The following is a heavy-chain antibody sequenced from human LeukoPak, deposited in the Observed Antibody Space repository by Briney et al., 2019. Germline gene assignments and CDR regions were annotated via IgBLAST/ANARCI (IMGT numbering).Heavy chain of an antibody. J-gene: IGHJ4*02. CDR2: IIPIFGTA. D-gene: IGHD2-2*03. CDR3: ARAFTGYCSSTSCYYFDY. V-gene: IGHV1-69*05. Sequence: SVKVSCKASGGTFSSYAISWVRQAPGQGLEWMGGIIPIFGTANYAQKFQGRVTITTDESTSTAYMELSSLRSEDTAVYYCARAFTGYCSSTSCYYFDYWGQGTLVTVSS. CDR1: GGTFSSYA.